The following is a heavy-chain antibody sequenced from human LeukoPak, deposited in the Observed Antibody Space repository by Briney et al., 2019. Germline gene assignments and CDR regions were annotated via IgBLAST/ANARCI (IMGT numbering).Heavy chain of an antibody. CDR2: INPNSGGT. CDR3: ARDLYYYGMDF. CDR1: GYTFTNYY. J-gene: IGHJ6*02. V-gene: IGHV1-2*02. Sequence: ASAKVSCKASGYTFTNYYIHWVRQAPGQGLEWMGWINPNSGGTNHAQKFQGRVTMTRDTSISTAYMELSRLRSDDTAVYYCARDLYYYGMDFWDQGTTVTVSS.